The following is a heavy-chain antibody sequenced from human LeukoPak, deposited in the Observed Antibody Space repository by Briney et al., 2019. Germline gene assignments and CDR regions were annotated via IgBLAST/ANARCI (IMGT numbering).Heavy chain of an antibody. CDR3: ARVNPGYCSSTSCYYFDY. CDR2: IYYSGST. CDR1: GGSISSGDYY. V-gene: IGHV4-30-4*08. J-gene: IGHJ4*02. D-gene: IGHD2-2*01. Sequence: SQTLSLTCTLSGGSISSGDYYWSWIRQPPGKGLEWIGYIYYSGSTYYNPSLKSRVTISVDTSKNQFSLKLSSVTAADTAVYYCARVNPGYCSSTSCYYFDYWGQGTLVTVSS.